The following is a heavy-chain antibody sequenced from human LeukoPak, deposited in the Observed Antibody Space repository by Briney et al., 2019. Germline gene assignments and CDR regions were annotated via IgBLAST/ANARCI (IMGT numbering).Heavy chain of an antibody. Sequence: QPGGSLRLSCAASGFTFSNYAMSWVRQAPGKGLEWVSAISGSGDNTYYADSVKGRFTISRDNAMNSLYLQMNSLRVEDTAVYYCARDPGIAAAGTVGYFDSWGQGILVTVSS. CDR1: GFTFSNYA. J-gene: IGHJ4*02. CDR3: ARDPGIAAAGTVGYFDS. CDR2: ISGSGDNT. V-gene: IGHV3-23*01. D-gene: IGHD6-13*01.